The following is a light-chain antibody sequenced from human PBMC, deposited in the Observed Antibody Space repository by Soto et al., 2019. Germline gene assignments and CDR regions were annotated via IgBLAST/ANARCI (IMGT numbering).Light chain of an antibody. CDR2: DAS. Sequence: EIVMTQSAATLSLSPGERATLSCRASQSVISYLAWYQQKPGQAPRLLIYDASNRATGIPARFSGSGSGTDFTLTISSLEPEDFAVYYCQQRSNWPGTFGQGTKVDIK. CDR1: QSVISY. J-gene: IGKJ1*01. V-gene: IGKV3-11*01. CDR3: QQRSNWPGT.